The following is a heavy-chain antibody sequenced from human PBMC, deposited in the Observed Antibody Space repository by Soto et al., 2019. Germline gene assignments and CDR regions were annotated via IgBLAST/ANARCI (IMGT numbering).Heavy chain of an antibody. CDR1: GFTFSDFA. CDR3: AKSRSGATIYFDY. CDR2: ISGSGGST. Sequence: GGSLRLSCEASGFTFSDFAMSWVRQAPGKGLEWVSAISGSGGSTYYADSVKGRFTISRDNSKNTLYLQMNSLRAEDTAVYYCAKSRSGATIYFDYWGQGTLVTVSS. V-gene: IGHV3-23*01. D-gene: IGHD1-26*01. J-gene: IGHJ4*02.